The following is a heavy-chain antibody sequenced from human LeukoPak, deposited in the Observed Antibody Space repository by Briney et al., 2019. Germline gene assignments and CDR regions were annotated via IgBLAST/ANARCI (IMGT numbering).Heavy chain of an antibody. D-gene: IGHD1-26*01. CDR3: ARDLGSGSKGSYFDY. J-gene: IGHJ4*02. CDR1: GFTFSSCS. Sequence: PGGSLRLSCAASGFTFSSCSMNWVRQAPGEGLEWVSSISSSSSYIYYADSVKGRFTISRDNAKNSLYLQMNSLRAEDTAVYYCARDLGSGSKGSYFDYWGQGTLVTVSS. CDR2: ISSSSSYI. V-gene: IGHV3-21*01.